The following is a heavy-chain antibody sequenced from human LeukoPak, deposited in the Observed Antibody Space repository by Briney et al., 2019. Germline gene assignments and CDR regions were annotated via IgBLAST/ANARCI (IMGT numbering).Heavy chain of an antibody. CDR1: GGSISSSSYY. D-gene: IGHD4-23*01. CDR3: ARHGGNSRIRAFDI. J-gene: IGHJ3*02. Sequence: SETLSLTCTVSGGSISSSSYYWGWIRQPPGKGLEWIGSIYYSGSTYYNPSLKSRVTISVDTSKNQFSLKLSSVTAADTAVYYCARHGGNSRIRAFDIWGQGTMVTVSS. V-gene: IGHV4-39*01. CDR2: IYYSGST.